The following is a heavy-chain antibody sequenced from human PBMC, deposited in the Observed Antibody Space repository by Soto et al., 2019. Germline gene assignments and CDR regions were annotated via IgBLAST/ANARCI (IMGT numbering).Heavy chain of an antibody. CDR1: GFTFSSYE. V-gene: IGHV3-21*01. J-gene: IGHJ3*02. D-gene: IGHD6-19*01. CDR2: ISSSSSYI. CDR3: ARGLGLVTTDDAFDI. Sequence: GGSLRLSCAASGFTFSSYEMTWVRQAPGKGLEWVSCISSSSSYIYYADSMKGRFTISRDNAKNSLYLQMNSLRAEDTAVYYCARGLGLVTTDDAFDIWGQGTMVTVSS.